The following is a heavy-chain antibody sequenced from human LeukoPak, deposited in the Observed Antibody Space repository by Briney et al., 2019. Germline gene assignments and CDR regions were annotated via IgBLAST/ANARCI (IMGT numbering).Heavy chain of an antibody. CDR3: AIVVAARQGTIDP. J-gene: IGHJ5*02. CDR1: GFTFSSYA. D-gene: IGHD6-13*01. CDR2: ISGSGGTT. V-gene: IGHV3-23*01. Sequence: GGSLRLSCAASGFTFSSYAMSWVRQAPGKGLEWVAAISGSGGTTYYADSVKGRFTISRDNSKSTLYVQMNSLRAEDTAVYYWAIVVAARQGTIDPWGQGTLVTISS.